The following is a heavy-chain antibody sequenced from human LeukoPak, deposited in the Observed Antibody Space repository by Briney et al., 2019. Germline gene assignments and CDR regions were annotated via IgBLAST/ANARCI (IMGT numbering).Heavy chain of an antibody. D-gene: IGHD3-3*01. CDR1: GNTFTYYY. Sequence: ASVKVSCKASGNTFTYYYFHWVRQAPGQGLEWMGWINPDSGGTGYAEKFKGRVTLTRDRNISTVYMEMSSLRSDDTAIYYCVRDRNDFWSGFLYWGQGTLVTVSS. CDR2: INPDSGGT. V-gene: IGHV1-2*02. J-gene: IGHJ4*02. CDR3: VRDRNDFWSGFLY.